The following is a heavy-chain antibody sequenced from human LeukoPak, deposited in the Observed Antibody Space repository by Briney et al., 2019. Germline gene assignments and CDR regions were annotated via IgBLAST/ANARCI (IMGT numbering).Heavy chain of an antibody. J-gene: IGHJ5*01. V-gene: IGHV4-39*07. CDR2: IYYSGST. CDR1: GGSISSGGYY. D-gene: IGHD6-25*01. CDR3: AKSSGGGGHDS. Sequence: SETLSLTCTVSGGSISSGGYYWSWIRQPPGKGLEWIGSIYYSGSTLYNPSLKSRVSLSVDTSKNQFSLKLTSVTAADSAFYYCAKSSGGGGHDSWGQGTLVTVSS.